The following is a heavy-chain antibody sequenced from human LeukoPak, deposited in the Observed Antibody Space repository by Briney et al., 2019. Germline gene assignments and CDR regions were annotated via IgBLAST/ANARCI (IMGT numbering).Heavy chain of an antibody. CDR2: IKRDGSQK. V-gene: IGHV3-7*01. CDR3: ARLGLEVGGPNWFDP. D-gene: IGHD1-1*01. CDR1: GFSFSSNW. J-gene: IGHJ5*02. Sequence: GGSLRLSCAAPGFSFSSNWMGWVRQAPGKGLEWVAHIKRDGSQKYYLDSVKGRFTISRDDAKNSLYLQMNSLRVEDTAVYYCARLGLEVGGPNWFDPWGQGTLVTVSP.